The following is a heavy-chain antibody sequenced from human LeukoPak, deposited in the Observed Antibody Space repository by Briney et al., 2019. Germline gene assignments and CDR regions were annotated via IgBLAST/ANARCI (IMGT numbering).Heavy chain of an antibody. J-gene: IGHJ4*02. CDR3: AAMTTVLNGFDY. CDR2: INPSGGST. Sequence: ASVKVSCKASGYTFTSYYMHWVRQAPGQGLEWMGIINPSGGSTSYAQKFQGRVTMTRDMSTSTVYMELSSLRSEDTAVYYCAAMTTVLNGFDYWGQGTLVTVSS. V-gene: IGHV1-46*01. CDR1: GYTFTSYY. D-gene: IGHD4-23*01.